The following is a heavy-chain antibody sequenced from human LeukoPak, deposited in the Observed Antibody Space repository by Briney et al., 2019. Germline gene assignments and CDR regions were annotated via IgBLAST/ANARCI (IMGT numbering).Heavy chain of an antibody. Sequence: GGSLRLSCAASGFTFSSYWMSWVRQAPGKGLEWVANIKQDGSEKYYVDSVKGRFTISRDNAKNSLYLQMNSLRAEDTAVYYCARAGYSSYVAGAFDIWGQGTMVTVSS. CDR1: GFTFSSYW. CDR3: ARAGYSSYVAGAFDI. J-gene: IGHJ3*02. CDR2: IKQDGSEK. V-gene: IGHV3-7*01. D-gene: IGHD4-11*01.